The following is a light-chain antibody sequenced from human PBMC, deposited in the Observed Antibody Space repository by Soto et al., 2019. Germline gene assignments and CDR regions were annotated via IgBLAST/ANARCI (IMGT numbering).Light chain of an antibody. Sequence: EIVMTQSPATLSVSPGERATLSCRASQSVSSNLAWFQQKPVQAPRLLIYDASTRATGIPARFSGSGSGTEFTLTISSLQSEDFAVYYCQQYNNWPRTFGPGTTVDIK. CDR3: QQYNNWPRT. J-gene: IGKJ3*01. CDR1: QSVSSN. CDR2: DAS. V-gene: IGKV3-15*01.